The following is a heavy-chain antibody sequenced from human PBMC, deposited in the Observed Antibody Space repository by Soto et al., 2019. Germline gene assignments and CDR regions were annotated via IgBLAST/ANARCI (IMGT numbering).Heavy chain of an antibody. CDR3: ARGGGGYCSGGSCRTDAFDI. Sequence: QVQLVQSGAEVKKPGSSVKVSCKASGGTFSSYAISWVRQAPGQGLEWMGGIIPIFCTANYAQKFQGRVTITAAESKSTAYMELSSLRSEDAAVYSCARGGGGYCSGGSCRTDAFDIWGQGTMVTVSS. CDR2: IIPIFCTA. D-gene: IGHD2-15*01. CDR1: GGTFSSYA. J-gene: IGHJ3*02. V-gene: IGHV1-69*01.